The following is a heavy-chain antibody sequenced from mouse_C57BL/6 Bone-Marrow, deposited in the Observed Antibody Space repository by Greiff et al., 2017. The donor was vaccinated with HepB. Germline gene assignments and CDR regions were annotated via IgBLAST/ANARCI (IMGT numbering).Heavy chain of an antibody. Sequence: EVKLQESGPGLVKPSQSLSLTCSVTGYSITSGYYWNWIRQFPGNKLEWMGYISNDGSNNYNPSLKKRISITRDTSKNQFFLKLNSVTTEDTATYDCARDRDYYGSSPYWYFDVWGTGTTVTVSS. CDR3: ARDRDYYGSSPYWYFDV. CDR1: GYSITSGYY. CDR2: ISNDGSN. V-gene: IGHV3-6*01. D-gene: IGHD1-1*01. J-gene: IGHJ1*03.